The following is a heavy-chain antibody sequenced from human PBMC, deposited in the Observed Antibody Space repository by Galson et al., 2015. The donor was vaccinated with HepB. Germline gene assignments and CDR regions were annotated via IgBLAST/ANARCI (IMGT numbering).Heavy chain of an antibody. D-gene: IGHD3-10*01. V-gene: IGHV3-48*04. CDR3: ARGGGSGSYDGYYFDY. Sequence: SLRLSCAASGFTFSSYSMNWVRQAPGKGLEWVSYISSSSSTIYYADSVKGRFTISRDNAKNSLYLQMNSLRAEDTAVYYCARGGGSGSYDGYYFDYWGQGTLVTVSS. CDR1: GFTFSSYS. J-gene: IGHJ4*02. CDR2: ISSSSSTI.